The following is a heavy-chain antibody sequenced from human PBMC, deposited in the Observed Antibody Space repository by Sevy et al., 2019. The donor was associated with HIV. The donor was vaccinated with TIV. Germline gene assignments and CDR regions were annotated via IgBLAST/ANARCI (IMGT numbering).Heavy chain of an antibody. CDR2: INSDGSST. D-gene: IGHD3-10*01. CDR3: ARDMRTIDYYYGMDV. J-gene: IGHJ6*02. V-gene: IGHV3-74*01. CDR1: GFTFSSYW. Sequence: GGSPRLSCAASGFTFSSYWMHWVRQAPGKGLVWVSRINSDGSSTSYADSVKGRFTISRDNAKNTLYLQMNSLRAEDTAVYYCARDMRTIDYYYGMDVWGQGTTVTVSS.